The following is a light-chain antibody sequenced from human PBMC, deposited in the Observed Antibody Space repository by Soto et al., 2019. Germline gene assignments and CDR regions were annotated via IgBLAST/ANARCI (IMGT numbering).Light chain of an antibody. CDR1: QSVSKW. J-gene: IGKJ1*01. V-gene: IGKV1-5*01. CDR2: DAP. Sequence: DIQMTQSPSTLSASVGYRFTSTCRASQSVSKWLAWYQQQPGKAPKLLIYDAPTLESGVPARFSGSGSGTEFTLTINSLQSDDFATYYCQQYETYSPTFGQGTRGDIK. CDR3: QQYETYSPT.